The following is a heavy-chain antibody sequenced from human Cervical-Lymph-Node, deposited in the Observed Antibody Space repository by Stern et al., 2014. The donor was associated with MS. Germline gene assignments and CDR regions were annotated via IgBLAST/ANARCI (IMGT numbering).Heavy chain of an antibody. J-gene: IGHJ5*02. CDR3: ARGIVSNRAAATQHNLFDP. Sequence: VQLVQSGAEVKKPGSSVNVSCKASGGTFISSYAITWMRQAPGQGLEWMGRIIPILGLPNYAQKFQGRLTITADTSTSTVYMSLTSLRSEDTAVYYCARGIVSNRAAATQHNLFDPWGQGTLVTVSS. CDR1: GGTFISSYA. CDR2: IIPILGLP. D-gene: IGHD2-15*01. V-gene: IGHV1-69*09.